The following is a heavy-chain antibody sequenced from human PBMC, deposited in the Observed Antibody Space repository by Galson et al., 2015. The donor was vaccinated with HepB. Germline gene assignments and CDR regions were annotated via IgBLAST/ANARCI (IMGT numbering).Heavy chain of an antibody. J-gene: IGHJ4*02. Sequence: SLRLSCAASGFTFSSYGMHWVRQAPGKGLEWVAVITSDGSDEYYADSVKGRFTISRDNSKNTLYLQMNSLRPEDTAVYYCSKGAREWLVAHYFDYCGQGTLDTVSS. V-gene: IGHV3-30*18. CDR3: SKGAREWLVAHYFDY. D-gene: IGHD6-19*01. CDR2: ITSDGSDE. CDR1: GFTFSSYG.